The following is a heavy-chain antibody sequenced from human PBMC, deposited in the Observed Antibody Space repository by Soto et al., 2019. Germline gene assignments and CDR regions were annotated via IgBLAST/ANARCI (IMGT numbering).Heavy chain of an antibody. V-gene: IGHV4-39*01. D-gene: IGHD1-26*01. CDR1: GGSISSSSYY. J-gene: IGHJ6*02. Sequence: PSETLSLTCTVSGGSISSSSYYWGWIRQPPGKGLEWIGSIYYSRSTYYNPSLKSRVTISVDTSKNQFSLKLSSVTAADTAVYYCARPTGVGATRMDVWGQGSTVTSP. CDR3: ARPTGVGATRMDV. CDR2: IYYSRST.